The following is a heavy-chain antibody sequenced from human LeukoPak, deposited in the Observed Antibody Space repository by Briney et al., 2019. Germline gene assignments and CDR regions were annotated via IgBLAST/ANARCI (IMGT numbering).Heavy chain of an antibody. D-gene: IGHD3-3*01. V-gene: IGHV3-53*01. CDR3: ASLEGGPSDGR. CDR2: IYSGGTT. CDR1: GFLVRSRY. Sequence: PGESLRPSCEVFGFLVRSRYMTWVRQPPGKGLECVSVIYSGGTTYHIDSVKGRFTISRDISKCTMYLEMNNLRVEDTAIYYCASLEGGPSDGRWGQGTLVTVSS. J-gene: IGHJ4*02.